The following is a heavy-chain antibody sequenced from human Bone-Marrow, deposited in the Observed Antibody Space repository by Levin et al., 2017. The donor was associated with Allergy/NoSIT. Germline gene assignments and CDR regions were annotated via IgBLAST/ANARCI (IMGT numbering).Heavy chain of an antibody. CDR1: GSISSYY. CDR2: SYTSGST. Sequence: GSISSYYWNWIRQPAGKGLEWIGRSYTSGSTRYNPSLEGRVTMSLDTSKKQFSLKLSSVSAADTAVYYCARSYVDSAMTGAFDIWGQGTLVTVSS. J-gene: IGHJ3*02. D-gene: IGHD2-2*01. CDR3: ARSYVDSAMTGAFDI. V-gene: IGHV4-4*07.